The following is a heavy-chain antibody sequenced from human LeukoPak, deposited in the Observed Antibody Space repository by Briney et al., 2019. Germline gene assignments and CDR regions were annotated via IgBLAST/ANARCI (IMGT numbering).Heavy chain of an antibody. Sequence: GGSLRLSCAASGFIFSSYWMTWVRQAPGKGLEWVASIKQDGSEKYYVDSVKGRFTISRDNARNSLYLQMSSLRADDTAVYYCARDGAFRIYDYWGQGSLVTVSS. CDR1: GFIFSSYW. V-gene: IGHV3-7*03. J-gene: IGHJ4*02. D-gene: IGHD3-3*02. CDR2: IKQDGSEK. CDR3: ARDGAFRIYDY.